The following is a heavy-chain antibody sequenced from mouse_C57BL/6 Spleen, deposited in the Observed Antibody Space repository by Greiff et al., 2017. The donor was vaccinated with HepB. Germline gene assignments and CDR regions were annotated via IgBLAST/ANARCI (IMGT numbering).Heavy chain of an antibody. V-gene: IGHV5-12*01. Sequence: EVMLVESGGGLVQPGGSLKLSCAASGFTFSDYYMYWVRQTPEKRLEWVAYISNGGGSTYYPDTVKGRFTISRDNAKNTLYLQMSRLKSEDTALYYCARGWDHAYWGQGTLVTVSA. CDR3: ARGWDHAY. J-gene: IGHJ3*01. CDR2: ISNGGGST. CDR1: GFTFSDYY. D-gene: IGHD4-1*01.